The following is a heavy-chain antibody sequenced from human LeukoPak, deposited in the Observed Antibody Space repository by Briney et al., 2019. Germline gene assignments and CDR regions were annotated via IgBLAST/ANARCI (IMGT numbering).Heavy chain of an antibody. CDR1: GGSISSYY. Sequence: PSETLSLTCTVSGGSISSYYWSWIRQPPGKGLEWVSYISSSGSTIYYADSVKGRFTISRDNAKNSLYLQMNSLRAEDTAVYYCARALQLERLVFDAFDIWGQGTMVTVSS. CDR2: ISSSGSTI. V-gene: IGHV3-11*04. D-gene: IGHD1-1*01. J-gene: IGHJ3*02. CDR3: ARALQLERLVFDAFDI.